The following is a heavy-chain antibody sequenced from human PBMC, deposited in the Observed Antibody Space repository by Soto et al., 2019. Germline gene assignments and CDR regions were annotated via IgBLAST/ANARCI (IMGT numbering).Heavy chain of an antibody. CDR3: ARRYGDAFDY. CDR1: GCSIRSYY. Sequence: SETLSLTCPVSGCSIRSYYWSWIRQPPGKGLEWIGYIYYSGSTNYNPSLESRVTISVDTSKNQFSLKLSSVTAADTAVYYCARRYGDAFDYWGQGTLVT. CDR2: IYYSGST. V-gene: IGHV4-59*08. D-gene: IGHD4-17*01. J-gene: IGHJ4*02.